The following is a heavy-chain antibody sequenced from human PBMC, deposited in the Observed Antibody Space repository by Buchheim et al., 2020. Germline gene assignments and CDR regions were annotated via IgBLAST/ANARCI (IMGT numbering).Heavy chain of an antibody. D-gene: IGHD3-3*01. Sequence: EVQLVESGGGLVQPGGSLRLSCAASGFTFSSYWMSWVRQAPGKGLEWVANIKQDGSEKYYVDSVKGRFTISRDNDKNSLYLQMNSLRAEDTAVYYCASWIYDFWSGYYSGGWFDPWGQGTL. CDR2: IKQDGSEK. J-gene: IGHJ5*02. V-gene: IGHV3-7*01. CDR1: GFTFSSYW. CDR3: ASWIYDFWSGYYSGGWFDP.